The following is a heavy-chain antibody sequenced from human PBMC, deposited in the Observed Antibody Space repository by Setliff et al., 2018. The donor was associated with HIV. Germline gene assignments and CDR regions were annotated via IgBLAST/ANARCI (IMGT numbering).Heavy chain of an antibody. CDR2: ISYDGTNK. Sequence: GGSLRLSCAASGFRFSSYGMHWVRQAPGKGPEWVAVISYDGTNKYYADSVKGRFTISRDNSKNTLYLQMNSLRSQDTAVYYCARGIPGYRSSWHFDYWGQGTLVTVSS. CDR3: ARGIPGYRSSWHFDY. V-gene: IGHV3-30*03. D-gene: IGHD6-13*01. CDR1: GFRFSSYG. J-gene: IGHJ4*02.